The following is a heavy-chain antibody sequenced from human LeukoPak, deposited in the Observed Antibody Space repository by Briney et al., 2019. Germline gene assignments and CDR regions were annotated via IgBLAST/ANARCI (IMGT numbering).Heavy chain of an antibody. CDR2: ISYDGSNK. D-gene: IGHD3-22*01. Sequence: GRSLRLSCAASGFTFSSYAMHWVRQAPGKGLEWVAVISYDGSNKYYADSVKGRFTISRDNSKNTLYLQMNSLRAEDTAVYYCARSLGTNYYDSSGYRVMGYYGMDVWGQGTTVTVSS. V-gene: IGHV3-30-3*01. CDR1: GFTFSSYA. CDR3: ARSLGTNYYDSSGYRVMGYYGMDV. J-gene: IGHJ6*02.